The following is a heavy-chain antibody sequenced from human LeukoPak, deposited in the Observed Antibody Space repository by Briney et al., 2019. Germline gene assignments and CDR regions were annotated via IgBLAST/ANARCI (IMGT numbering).Heavy chain of an antibody. J-gene: IGHJ4*02. V-gene: IGHV1-2*06. D-gene: IGHD3-22*01. CDR3: ARGDYYDSSGYYYVLFDY. CDR1: GYTFTVYY. CDR2: INPNSGGT. Sequence: ASVTVSCKASGYTFTVYYMHWVRQAPGQGLEWMGRINPNSGGTNYAQKFQGRVTMTRDTSISTAYMELSRLRSDDTAVYYCARGDYYDSSGYYYVLFDYWGQGTLVTVSS.